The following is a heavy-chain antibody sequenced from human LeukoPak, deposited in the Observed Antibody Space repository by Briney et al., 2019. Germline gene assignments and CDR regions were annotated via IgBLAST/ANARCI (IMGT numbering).Heavy chain of an antibody. V-gene: IGHV1-2*02. CDR1: GYTFTGYY. CDR2: INPNSGGT. CDR3: ARGNWNDDSFDY. Sequence: ASVKVSCKASGYTFTGYYMHWVRQAPGQGLEWMGWINPNSGGTNYAQKFQGRVIMTRDTSISTAYMELSRLRSDDTAVYYCARGNWNDDSFDYWGQGTLVTVSS. J-gene: IGHJ4*02. D-gene: IGHD1-1*01.